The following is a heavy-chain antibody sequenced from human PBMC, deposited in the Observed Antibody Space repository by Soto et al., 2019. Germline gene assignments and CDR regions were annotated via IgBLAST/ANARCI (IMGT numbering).Heavy chain of an antibody. CDR2: IGSTGGT. D-gene: IGHD3-10*01. CDR1: GFSFSNYA. J-gene: IGHJ4*02. Sequence: GGSLRLSCAASGFSFSNYAMGWVRQAPGKGLEWVSTIGSTGGTYYPDSVKGRFSISRDISRNTLSLQISSLTAEDTGSCCCASRGRYYFDFWGQGTLVTVSS. V-gene: IGHV3-23*01. CDR3: ASRGRYYFDF.